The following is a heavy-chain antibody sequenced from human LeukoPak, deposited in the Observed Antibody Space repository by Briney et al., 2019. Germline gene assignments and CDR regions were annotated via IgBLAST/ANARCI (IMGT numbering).Heavy chain of an antibody. CDR2: INHSGST. D-gene: IGHD3-9*01. J-gene: IGHJ4*02. CDR1: GGSFSGYY. V-gene: IGHV4-34*01. CDR3: ARQDILTGYYPDS. Sequence: PSETLSLTCAVYGGSFSGYYWSWIRQPPGKGLEWIGEINHSGSTNYNPSLKSRVTISVDTSKNQFSLKLSSVTAADTAVYYCARQDILTGYYPDSWGQGTLVTVSS.